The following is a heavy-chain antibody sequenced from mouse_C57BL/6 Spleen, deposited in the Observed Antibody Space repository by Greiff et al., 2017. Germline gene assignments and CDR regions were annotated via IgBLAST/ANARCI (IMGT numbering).Heavy chain of an antibody. D-gene: IGHD4-1*01. V-gene: IGHV1-81*01. J-gene: IGHJ1*03. CDR2: IYPRSGNT. CDR3: ARRDWDGWYFDV. Sequence: QVQLQQSGPELVKPGASVKISCKASGYTFTSYGISWVKQRTGQGLEWIGEIYPRSGNTYYNEKFKGKATLTADKSSSTAYMELRSLTSEDSAVYFCARRDWDGWYFDVWGTGTTVTVST. CDR1: GYTFTSYG.